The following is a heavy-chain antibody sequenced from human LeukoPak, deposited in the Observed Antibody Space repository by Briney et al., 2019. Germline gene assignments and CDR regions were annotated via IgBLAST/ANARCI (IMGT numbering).Heavy chain of an antibody. Sequence: ASVKVSCKASGGTFSSYAISWVRQAPGQGLEWMGRIIPILGIANYAQKFQGRVTITADKSTSTAYMELSSLRSEDTAVYYCARGRITMVRGVNAEYFQHWGQGTLVTVSS. D-gene: IGHD3-10*01. V-gene: IGHV1-69*04. CDR3: ARGRITMVRGVNAEYFQH. CDR1: GGTFSSYA. CDR2: IIPILGIA. J-gene: IGHJ1*01.